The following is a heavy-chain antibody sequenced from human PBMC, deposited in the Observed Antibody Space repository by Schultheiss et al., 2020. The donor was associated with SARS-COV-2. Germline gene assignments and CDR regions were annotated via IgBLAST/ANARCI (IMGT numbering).Heavy chain of an antibody. V-gene: IGHV3-33*08. Sequence: GGSLRLSCAASGFTFSSYAMSWVRQAPGKGLEWVAVIWYDGSNKYYADSVKGRFTISRDNSKNTLYLQMNSLRAEDTAVYYCASGDYSSSLDYWGQGTLVTVSS. J-gene: IGHJ4*02. CDR2: IWYDGSNK. CDR1: GFTFSSYA. D-gene: IGHD6-6*01. CDR3: ASGDYSSSLDY.